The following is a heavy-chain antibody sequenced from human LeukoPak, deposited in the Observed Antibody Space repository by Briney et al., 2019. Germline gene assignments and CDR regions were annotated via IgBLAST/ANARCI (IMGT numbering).Heavy chain of an antibody. J-gene: IGHJ5*02. CDR2: IHYSGKT. D-gene: IGHD2-21*02. V-gene: IGHV4-39*01. Sequence: SETLSLTCIVSGGFISNSIYYWAWIRQPPGEGLEWIGSIHYSGKTYYYPSLKSRVTMSVDTSKNQFSLKLSSVTAADTAVYYCARRCGGDCYSKMGLDPWGQGTAVTVSS. CDR3: ARRCGGDCYSKMGLDP. CDR1: GGFISNSIYY.